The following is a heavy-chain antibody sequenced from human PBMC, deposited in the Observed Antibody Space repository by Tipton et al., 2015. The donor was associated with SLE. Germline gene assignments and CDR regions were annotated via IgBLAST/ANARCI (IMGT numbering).Heavy chain of an antibody. Sequence: TLSLTCTVSGASISSHYWSWIRQPPGKGLEWIGYIYYSGSTNYNPSLKSRVTISVDTSKNQFSLKLSSVIAADTAVYYCARGVGADYWGQGTLVTVSS. J-gene: IGHJ4*02. D-gene: IGHD1-26*01. CDR1: GASISSHY. V-gene: IGHV4-59*11. CDR3: ARGVGADY. CDR2: IYYSGST.